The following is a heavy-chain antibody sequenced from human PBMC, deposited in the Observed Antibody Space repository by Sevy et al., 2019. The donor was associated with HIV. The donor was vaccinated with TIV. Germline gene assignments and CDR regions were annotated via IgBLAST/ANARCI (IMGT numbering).Heavy chain of an antibody. CDR2: IYHSGTT. J-gene: IGHJ4*02. CDR1: AGSLTSEAYY. D-gene: IGHD3-22*01. CDR3: VSHYDTSGYYFDY. Sequence: SETLSLTCSVSAGSLTSEAYYWSWIRQHPGKGLEWIGYIYHSGTTYYNPSLKSRVTMSIDTSKEYFSLNLGSVTAADTAVFYCVSHYDTSGYYFDYWGQGTLVTVSS. V-gene: IGHV4-31*03.